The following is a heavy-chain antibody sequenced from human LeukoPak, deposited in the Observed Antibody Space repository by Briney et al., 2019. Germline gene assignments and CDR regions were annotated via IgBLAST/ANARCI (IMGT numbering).Heavy chain of an antibody. Sequence: GGSLRLSCAASGFTFSSYSMNWVRQAPGKGLEWVSVIYSGGSTYYADSVKGRFTISRDNSKNTLYLQMNSLRAEDTAVYYCARARYCSGGSCYYAFDIWGQGTMVTVSS. CDR1: GFTFSSYS. D-gene: IGHD2-15*01. J-gene: IGHJ3*02. CDR2: IYSGGST. V-gene: IGHV3-53*01. CDR3: ARARYCSGGSCYYAFDI.